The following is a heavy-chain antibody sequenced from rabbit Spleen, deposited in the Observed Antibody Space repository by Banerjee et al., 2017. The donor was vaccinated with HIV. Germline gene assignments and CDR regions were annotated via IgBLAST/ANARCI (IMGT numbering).Heavy chain of an antibody. CDR1: GFSFSSSAW. J-gene: IGHJ4*01. CDR2: IYTTSGTT. V-gene: IGHV1S40*01. CDR3: ARDYNL. Sequence: QSLEESGGDLVKPGASLTLTCTASGFSFSSSAWIYWVRQAPGKGLEWIACIYTTSGTTYYATWAKGRFTISKTSSTTVTLQMTSLTAADTATYFCARDYNLWGPGTLVTVS.